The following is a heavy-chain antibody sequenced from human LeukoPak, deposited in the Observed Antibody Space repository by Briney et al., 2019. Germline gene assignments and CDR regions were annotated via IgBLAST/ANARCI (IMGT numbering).Heavy chain of an antibody. CDR3: AKRGSCTSISCLSTTLDS. D-gene: IGHD2-2*01. Sequence: GGSLRLSCTASKFNLSSYAIHWVRQAPGKGLEWVAVISDDGGNKYYADSVKGRFTISRDNSKNTLSLLMNSLRAEDTALYYCAKRGSCTSISCLSTTLDSWGQGALVSVSS. J-gene: IGHJ4*02. CDR1: KFNLSSYA. V-gene: IGHV3-30-3*02. CDR2: ISDDGGNK.